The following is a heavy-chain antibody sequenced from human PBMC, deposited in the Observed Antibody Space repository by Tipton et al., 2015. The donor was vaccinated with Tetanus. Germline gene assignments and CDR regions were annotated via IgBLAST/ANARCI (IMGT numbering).Heavy chain of an antibody. CDR3: ARRPKGYSGYEYYFDY. V-gene: IGHV3-11*06. CDR1: GFTFSDYY. Sequence: SLRLSCAASGFTFSDYYMSWIRQAPGKGLEWASYISSSSSYTNYADSAKGRFTISRDNAKNSLYLQMNSLRAEDTAVYYCARRPKGYSGYEYYFDYWGQGTLVTVSS. CDR2: ISSSSSYT. D-gene: IGHD5-12*01. J-gene: IGHJ4*02.